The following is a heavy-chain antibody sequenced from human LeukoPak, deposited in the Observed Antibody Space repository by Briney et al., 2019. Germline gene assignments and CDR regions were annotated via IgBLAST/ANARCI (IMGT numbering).Heavy chain of an antibody. CDR3: ARDGWIQGLNWFDP. CDR2: IIPIFGTA. CDR1: GGTFSSYA. D-gene: IGHD5-18*01. J-gene: IGHJ5*02. V-gene: IGHV1-69*13. Sequence: ASVKVSCKASGGTFSSYAISWVRRAPGQGLEWMGGIIPIFGTANYAQKFQGRVTITADESTSTAYMELSSLRSEDTAVYYCARDGWIQGLNWFDPWGQGTLVTVSS.